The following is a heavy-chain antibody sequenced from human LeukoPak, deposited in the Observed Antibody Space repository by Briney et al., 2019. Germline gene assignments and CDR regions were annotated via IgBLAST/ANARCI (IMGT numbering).Heavy chain of an antibody. D-gene: IGHD3-3*01. CDR3: ARGRYDFWSGYYRKRDWFDP. CDR1: GGSFSGYY. CDR2: IDHSGST. Sequence: SETLSLTCAVYGGSFSGYYWSWIRQPPGKGLEWIGEIDHSGSTNYNPSLKSRVTISVDTSKNQFSLKLSSVTAADTAVYYCARGRYDFWSGYYRKRDWFDPWGQGTLVTVSS. V-gene: IGHV4-34*01. J-gene: IGHJ5*02.